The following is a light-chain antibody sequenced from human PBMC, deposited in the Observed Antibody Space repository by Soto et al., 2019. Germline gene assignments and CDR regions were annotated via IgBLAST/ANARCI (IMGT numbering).Light chain of an antibody. CDR2: DVS. J-gene: IGLJ2*01. V-gene: IGLV2-14*01. CDR3: VSYTSSNRLL. Sequence: QSALTQPASVSGSPGQSITISCTGTSSDVGGYNSVSWYQQHPGKAPRLMIYDVSNRPSGVSNRFSGSKSGNTASLTISGLQAEDEADYYCVSYTSSNRLLFGGGTKLTVL. CDR1: SSDVGGYNS.